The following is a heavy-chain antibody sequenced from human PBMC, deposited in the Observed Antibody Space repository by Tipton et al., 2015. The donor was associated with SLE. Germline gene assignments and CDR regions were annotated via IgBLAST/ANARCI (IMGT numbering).Heavy chain of an antibody. V-gene: IGHV3-23*01. CDR1: GFTFSSYS. CDR3: ARYSSSWYY. Sequence: GSLRLSCAASGFTFSSYSMNWVRQAPGKGLEWVSAISGSGGSTYYADSVKGRFTISRDNSKNTLYLQMNSLRAEDTAVYYCARYSSSWYYWGQGTLVTVSS. CDR2: ISGSGGST. D-gene: IGHD6-13*01. J-gene: IGHJ4*02.